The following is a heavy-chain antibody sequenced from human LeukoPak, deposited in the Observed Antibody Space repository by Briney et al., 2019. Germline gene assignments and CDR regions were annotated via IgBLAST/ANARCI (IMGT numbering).Heavy chain of an antibody. CDR3: ASYSSTWGWFDP. J-gene: IGHJ5*02. Sequence: GGSLRLSCAASGFAFSTSWVSWVRQAPGKGLEGVANIKQDGSEKNYVDSVKGRFTISRDNAKNSLYLQMNSLRVEDTAVYYCASYSSTWGWFDPWGQGTLVTVSS. CDR1: GFAFSTSW. V-gene: IGHV3-7*01. D-gene: IGHD6-13*01. CDR2: IKQDGSEK.